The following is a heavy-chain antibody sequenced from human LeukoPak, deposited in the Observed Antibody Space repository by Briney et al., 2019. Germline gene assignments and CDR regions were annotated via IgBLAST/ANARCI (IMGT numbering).Heavy chain of an antibody. D-gene: IGHD5-18*01. CDR3: ASLGTAMVSLYYYVMDV. CDR2: ISYDGTNK. V-gene: IGHV3-30-3*01. CDR1: GFTFSSYA. J-gene: IGHJ6*02. Sequence: PGGSLRLSCAASGFTFSSYAMHWVRQAPGKGREWVAVISYDGTNKYYADSVKGRFTISRDNSKNTLYLQMKSLRAEDTAVYYCASLGTAMVSLYYYVMDVWGQGTTVTVSS.